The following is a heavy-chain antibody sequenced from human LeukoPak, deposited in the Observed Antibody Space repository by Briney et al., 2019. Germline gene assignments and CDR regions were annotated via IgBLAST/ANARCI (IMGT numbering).Heavy chain of an antibody. CDR1: GGSISSSSYY. CDR2: IYYSGST. D-gene: IGHD2-21*02. J-gene: IGHJ4*02. CDR3: ARHDLVVTATILDY. Sequence: SETLSLTCTVSGGSISSSSYYWDWIRQPPGRGLEWIGSIYYSGSTYYNPSLKSRVTISVDTSKHQFSLKLSSVTAADTAVYYCARHDLVVTATILDYWGQGTLVTVSS. V-gene: IGHV4-39*01.